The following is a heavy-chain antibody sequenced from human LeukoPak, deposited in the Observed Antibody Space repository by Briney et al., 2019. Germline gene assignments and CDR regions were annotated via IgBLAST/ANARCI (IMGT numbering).Heavy chain of an antibody. J-gene: IGHJ5*02. CDR1: GFTFKDAW. Sequence: GGSLRLSCAASGFTFKDAWMSWVRQARGKGLEWVGRIKSETDGGTTDYAAPVKGRFSISRGDSKNTLYLQMNSLKTEDTAVYYCKSRGLSAATTSSWFDPWGQGTLVTVSS. V-gene: IGHV3-15*01. CDR3: KSRGLSAATTSSWFDP. D-gene: IGHD1-26*01. CDR2: IKSETDGGTT.